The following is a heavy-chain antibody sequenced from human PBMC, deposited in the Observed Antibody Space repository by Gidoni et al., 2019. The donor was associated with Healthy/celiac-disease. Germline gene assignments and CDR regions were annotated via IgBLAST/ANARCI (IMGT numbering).Heavy chain of an antibody. Sequence: QVQLQESGPGLVKPSETLSLTCTVSGCSLSSYYWSWIRQPAGKGLEWIGRIYTSGSTNYNPSLKSRVTMSVDTSKNQFSLKLSSVTAADTAVYYCARSPPGRVWGSYRYLDYWGQGTLVTVSS. D-gene: IGHD3-16*02. V-gene: IGHV4-4*07. J-gene: IGHJ4*02. CDR1: GCSLSSYY. CDR2: IYTSGST. CDR3: ARSPPGRVWGSYRYLDY.